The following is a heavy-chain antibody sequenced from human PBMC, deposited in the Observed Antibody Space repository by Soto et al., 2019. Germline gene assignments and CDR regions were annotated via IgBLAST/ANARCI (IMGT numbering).Heavy chain of an antibody. CDR3: ARGSAAKRYFAL. CDR2: ILPSGAS. Sequence: QVQLQESGPGLVKPSQTLSLMCTVSGAPISGGDYHWSWIRQPPGKGLEWIGYILPSGASHYNSSMGCRFIMPVEVTKRDLSLNLTSGTRAVTTIYFCARGSAAKRYFALWGGGTL. CDR1: GAPISGGDYH. D-gene: IGHD6-25*01. V-gene: IGHV4-30-4*01. J-gene: IGHJ2*01.